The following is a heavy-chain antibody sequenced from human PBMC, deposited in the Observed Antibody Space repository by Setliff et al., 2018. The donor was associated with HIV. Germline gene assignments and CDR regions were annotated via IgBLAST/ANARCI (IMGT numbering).Heavy chain of an antibody. CDR3: AKGRYSSGANYYYYYMDV. V-gene: IGHV3-23*01. CDR2: ISGSGGST. D-gene: IGHD6-19*01. CDR1: GFTFSSYA. J-gene: IGHJ6*03. Sequence: GGSLRLSCAASGFTFSSYAMSWARQAPGKGLEWVSAISGSGGSTYYADSVKGRFTISRDNSKNTLYLQMNSLRAEDTAVYYCAKGRYSSGANYYYYYMDVWGKGTTVTVSS.